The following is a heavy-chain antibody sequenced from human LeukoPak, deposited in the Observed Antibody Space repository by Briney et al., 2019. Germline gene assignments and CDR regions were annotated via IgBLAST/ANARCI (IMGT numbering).Heavy chain of an antibody. CDR1: GFTFSSYA. D-gene: IGHD4-17*01. V-gene: IGHV3-30*04. CDR2: ISYDGSNK. Sequence: PGGSLRLSCAASGFTFSSYAMHWVRQAPGKGLEWVAVISYDGSNKYYADSVKGRFTISRDNSKNTLYLQMNSLRAEDTAVYYCARALGDYAYWGQGTLVTVSS. CDR3: ARALGDYAY. J-gene: IGHJ4*02.